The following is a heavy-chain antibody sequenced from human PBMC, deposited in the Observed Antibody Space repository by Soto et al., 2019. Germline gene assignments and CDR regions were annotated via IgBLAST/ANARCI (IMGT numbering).Heavy chain of an antibody. V-gene: IGHV1-18*01. Sequence: QGQLVQSGGEVKKPGASVKVSCKTSGYTFSRYGIIGVRQAPGQGLEWRGWISGYNGDTNYARKFQGRVTMTIDTSTTTAYMELRSLTSDDTAVYYCAKNGQPPYYYYGLDVWGQGTTVTVSS. CDR3: AKNGQPPYYYYGLDV. CDR1: GYTFSRYG. J-gene: IGHJ6*02. D-gene: IGHD2-8*01. CDR2: ISGYNGDT.